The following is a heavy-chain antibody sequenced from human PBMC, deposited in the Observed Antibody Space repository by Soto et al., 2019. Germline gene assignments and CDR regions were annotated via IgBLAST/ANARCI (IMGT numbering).Heavy chain of an antibody. V-gene: IGHV3-30-3*01. CDR3: ARGGGSNAFDI. CDR2: ISYDGNNK. J-gene: IGHJ3*02. CDR1: GFTFSTYA. Sequence: QVHLVESGGDVVQPGRSLRLSCAASGFTFSTYAMHWVRQAPGKGLEWVAVISYDGNNKYYADSVKGRFTISRDNSKNTLYLQMNSLRAEDTAVYYCARGGGSNAFDIWGQGTMVTVSS. D-gene: IGHD3-16*01.